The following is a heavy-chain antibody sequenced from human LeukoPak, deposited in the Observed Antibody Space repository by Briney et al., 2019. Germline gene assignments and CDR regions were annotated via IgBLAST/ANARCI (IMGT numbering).Heavy chain of an antibody. Sequence: SDPLSLPCTVYSDPYKGYYWIGMPQSTGRALECIGEINHSGSTNYNPSLKSRVTISVDTSKNQFSLKLSSVTAADTAVYYCARARIAAAGISWFDPWGQGTLVTVSS. CDR3: ARARIAAAGISWFDP. V-gene: IGHV4-34*01. CDR2: INHSGST. D-gene: IGHD6-13*01. J-gene: IGHJ5*02. CDR1: SDPYKGYY.